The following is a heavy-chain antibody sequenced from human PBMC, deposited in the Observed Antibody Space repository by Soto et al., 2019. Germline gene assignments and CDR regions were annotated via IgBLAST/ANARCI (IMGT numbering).Heavy chain of an antibody. CDR3: AKVGFGRSWYRNWFDP. V-gene: IGHV3-23*01. CDR2: ISGSGGST. Sequence: GGSLRLSCAASGFTFSSYAMSWVRQAPGKGLEWVSAISGSGGSTYYADSVKGRFTISRDNSKNTLYLQMNSLRAEDTAVYYCAKVGFGRSWYRNWFDPWGQGTLVTSPQ. D-gene: IGHD6-13*01. CDR1: GFTFSSYA. J-gene: IGHJ5*02.